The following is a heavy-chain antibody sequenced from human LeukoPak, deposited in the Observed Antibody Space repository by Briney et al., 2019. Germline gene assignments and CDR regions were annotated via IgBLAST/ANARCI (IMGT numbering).Heavy chain of an antibody. Sequence: PSETLSLTCAVYGGSFSGYDWSWIRQPPGKGLEWIGEINHSGSTNYNPSLKSRVTISVDTSKNQFSLKLSSVTAADTAVYYCARGLGGYCSSTSCRRGYWFDPWGQGTLVTVSS. J-gene: IGHJ5*02. CDR1: GGSFSGYD. CDR3: ARGLGGYCSSTSCRRGYWFDP. V-gene: IGHV4-34*01. D-gene: IGHD2-2*01. CDR2: INHSGST.